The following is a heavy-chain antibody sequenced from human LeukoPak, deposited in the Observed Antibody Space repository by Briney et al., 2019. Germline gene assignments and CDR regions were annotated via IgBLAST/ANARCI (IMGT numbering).Heavy chain of an antibody. D-gene: IGHD2-15*01. Sequence: PGGSLRLSCAASGFTFTKYEMNWVRQAPGKGLEVVSYISRRGRTIYYADSVKGRFTISRDNAKNSLYLQMNRLTGEDTAIYYCASSAPVPLDWGGGSCYGAAYYYYGMDVWGQGTTVTVSS. V-gene: IGHV3-48*03. CDR2: ISRRGRTI. CDR1: GFTFTKYE. CDR3: ASSAPVPLDWGGGSCYGAAYYYYGMDV. J-gene: IGHJ6*02.